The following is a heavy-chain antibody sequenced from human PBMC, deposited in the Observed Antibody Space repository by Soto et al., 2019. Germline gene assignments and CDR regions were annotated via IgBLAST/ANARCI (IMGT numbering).Heavy chain of an antibody. D-gene: IGHD3-22*01. Sequence: PGGSLRLSCAASGFTFSSYSMNWVRQAPGKGLEWVSYISSSSSTIYYADSVKGRFTISRDNAKNSLYLQMNSLRDEDTAVYYCARVGRVWDISGYSDYWGQGTMVTVYS. CDR3: ARVGRVWDISGYSDY. J-gene: IGHJ4*02. CDR1: GFTFSSYS. CDR2: ISSSSSTI. V-gene: IGHV3-48*02.